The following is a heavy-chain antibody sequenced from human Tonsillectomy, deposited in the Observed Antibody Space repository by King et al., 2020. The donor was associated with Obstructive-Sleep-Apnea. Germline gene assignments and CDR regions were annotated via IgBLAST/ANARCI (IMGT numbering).Heavy chain of an antibody. Sequence: VQLVESGGGLVQPGGSLRLSCAASGFTFSSYWMSWVRQAPGKGLEWVANIKQDGSEKNYVDSVKGRFTISRDNAKNSLYLQMNSLRAEDTAVYYCARQDDSSGYYVPFDYWGQGTLVTVSS. CDR3: ARQDDSSGYYVPFDY. D-gene: IGHD3-22*01. CDR2: IKQDGSEK. CDR1: GFTFSSYW. J-gene: IGHJ4*02. V-gene: IGHV3-7*03.